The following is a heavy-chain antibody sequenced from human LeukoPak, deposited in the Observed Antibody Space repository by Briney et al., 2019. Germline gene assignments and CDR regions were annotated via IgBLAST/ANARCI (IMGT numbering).Heavy chain of an antibody. V-gene: IGHV1-69*04. J-gene: IGHJ6*04. CDR3: ARDRVESSGYYYYYGMDV. D-gene: IGHD3-22*01. CDR2: IIPILGIA. Sequence: SVKVSCKASGGTFSSYAISWVRQAPGQGLEWMGRIIPILGIANYAQKFQGRVTITADKSTSTAYMELSSLRSEDTAVYYCARDRVESSGYYYYYGMDVWGEGTTVTVSS. CDR1: GGTFSSYA.